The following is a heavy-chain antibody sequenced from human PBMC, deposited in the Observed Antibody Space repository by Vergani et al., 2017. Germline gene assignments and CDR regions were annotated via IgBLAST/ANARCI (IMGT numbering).Heavy chain of an antibody. D-gene: IGHD3-3*01. CDR1: GFTFSSHA. Sequence: QVQLVESGGGIVQPGTSLRLSCVASGFTFSSHAIHWVRRAPGKGLEWVAVISTDGTKKFYGDSVKGRFTISRDNSKKTLDLQMNSLRTEDSGVYYCARDRAIFGVVIRYYYYMDVWGKXP. CDR2: ISTDGTKK. V-gene: IGHV3-30*03. J-gene: IGHJ6*03. CDR3: ARDRAIFGVVIRYYYYMDV.